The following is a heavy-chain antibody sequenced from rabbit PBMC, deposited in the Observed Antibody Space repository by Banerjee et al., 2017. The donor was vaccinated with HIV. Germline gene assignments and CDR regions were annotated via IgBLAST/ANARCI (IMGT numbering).Heavy chain of an antibody. V-gene: IGHV1S40*01. Sequence: QSLEESGGDLVKPGASLTLTCTASGFSFSNSYYMCWVRQAPGKGLEWIACIYGGSSGSTYYASWAKGRFTISKTSSTTVTLQMTSLTAADTATYFCARWTYYTYGDDGYAYGTGGYFSLWGPGTLVTVS. J-gene: IGHJ4*01. D-gene: IGHD6-1*01. CDR2: IYGGSSGST. CDR3: ARWTYYTYGDDGYAYGTGGYFSL. CDR1: GFSFSNSYY.